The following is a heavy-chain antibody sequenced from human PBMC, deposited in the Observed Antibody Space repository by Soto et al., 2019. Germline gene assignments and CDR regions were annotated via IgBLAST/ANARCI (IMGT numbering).Heavy chain of an antibody. V-gene: IGHV2-5*02. CDR3: AHRPNGGWLDY. J-gene: IGHJ4*02. CDR1: GFSLSTSGVS. D-gene: IGHD6-19*01. CDR2: IYWDDDK. Sequence: QITLKESGPTLVKPTQTLTLTCTFSGFSLSTSGVSVGWIRQPPGKALEWLALIYWDDDKRYSPSLKSRLTIPQDTSKNQVVLTMTNMDPVDTATYYCAHRPNGGWLDYWGQGTPVTVSS.